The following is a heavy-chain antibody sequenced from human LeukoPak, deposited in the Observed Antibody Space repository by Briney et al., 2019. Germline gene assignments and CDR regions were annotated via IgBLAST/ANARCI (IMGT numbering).Heavy chain of an antibody. V-gene: IGHV4-30-2*01. CDR3: ASSISGWSNFDY. D-gene: IGHD6-19*01. CDR1: GGSISSGGYS. J-gene: IGHJ4*02. CDR2: IYHSGST. Sequence: KPSQTLSLTCAVSGGSISSGGYSWSWIRQPPGKGLEWIGYIYHSGSTYYNPSLKSRVTISVDRSKNQFSQKLSSVTAADTAVYYCASSISGWSNFDYWGQGTLVTVSS.